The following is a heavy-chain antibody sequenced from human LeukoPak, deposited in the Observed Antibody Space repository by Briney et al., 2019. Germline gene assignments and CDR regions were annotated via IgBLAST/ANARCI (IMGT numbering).Heavy chain of an antibody. CDR3: ARGASSSWYSLWKF. CDR1: GSSISSYY. CDR2: FYHSGGT. D-gene: IGHD6-13*01. J-gene: IGHJ4*02. V-gene: IGHV4-59*01. Sequence: SETLSLTCNVSGSSISSYYWSWIRQPPGEGLEWIGYFYHSGGTNYNPSLKGRATISVGTSKSEVSLKLRSVTAADTAVYYCARGASSSWYSLWKFWGQGTLVTVSS.